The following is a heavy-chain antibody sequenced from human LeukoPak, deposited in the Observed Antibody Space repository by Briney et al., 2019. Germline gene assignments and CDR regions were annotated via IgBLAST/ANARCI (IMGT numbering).Heavy chain of an antibody. CDR2: VYYSGST. V-gene: IGHV4-59*02. CDR3: ARIHRYCSGGACYVLDN. D-gene: IGHD2-15*01. J-gene: IGHJ4*02. CDR1: GGSVSGYY. Sequence: SETLSLTCVVSGGSVSGYYWGWIRQPPGGGLEWIGYVYYSGSTNYNPSFKSRITISVDTSRNQFSLQLSSVTAADTAVYYCARIHRYCSGGACYVLDNWGQGTLVAVSS.